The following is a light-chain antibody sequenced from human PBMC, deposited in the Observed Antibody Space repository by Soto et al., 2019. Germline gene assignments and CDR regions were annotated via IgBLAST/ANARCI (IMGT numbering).Light chain of an antibody. CDR1: QGINNY. J-gene: IGKJ2*01. V-gene: IGKV1-9*01. CDR3: QQLNSYPYT. Sequence: DIQLTQSPSFLSASVGDRVTITCRASQGINNYLAWYQQIPGKAPKLLIYAASTLQRGAPSRFSGSGSGSDFTLTISSLQPEDFATYYCQQLNSYPYTFGQGTKLEIK. CDR2: AAS.